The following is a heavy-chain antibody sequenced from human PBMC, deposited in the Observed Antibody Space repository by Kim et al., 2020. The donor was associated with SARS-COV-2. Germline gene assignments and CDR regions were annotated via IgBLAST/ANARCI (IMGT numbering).Heavy chain of an antibody. CDR3: ATGPVGATSYYYYMDV. V-gene: IGHV1-24*01. D-gene: IGHD1-26*01. Sequence: GHGWMGGFDPEEGETIYAKKSQGRVTMTEDTSTDTAYMELSSLRSEDTAVYYCATGPVGATSYYYYMDVWGKGTTVTVSS. J-gene: IGHJ6*03. CDR2: FDPEEGET.